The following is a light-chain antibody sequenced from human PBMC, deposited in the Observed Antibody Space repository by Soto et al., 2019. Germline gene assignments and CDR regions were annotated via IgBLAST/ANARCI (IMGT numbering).Light chain of an antibody. J-gene: IGLJ1*01. CDR3: CSHAGRNTYV. CDR2: EGF. V-gene: IGLV2-23*01. Sequence: QSVLTQPASVSGSPGQSITMSCTGTSSDVGSGNVVSWYQHYPGKAPQLIIYEGFKRPSGVSSRFSGSKSGNTASLTISGLQAEDEAEYYCCSHAGRNTYVFGTGTKVTVL. CDR1: SSDVGSGNV.